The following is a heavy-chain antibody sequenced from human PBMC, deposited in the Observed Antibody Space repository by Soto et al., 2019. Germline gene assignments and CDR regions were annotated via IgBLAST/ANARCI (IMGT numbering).Heavy chain of an antibody. CDR1: GYTFTGYY. Sequence: ASVKVSCKASGYTFTGYYMHWVRQAPGQGLEWMGWINPNSGGTNYAQKFQGRVTIPVDTSKNQFSLKLSSVTAADTAVYYCAAGGSGSYRLGWNYYYGMDVWGQGTTVTVSS. V-gene: IGHV1-2*02. CDR2: INPNSGGT. J-gene: IGHJ6*02. CDR3: AAGGSGSYRLGWNYYYGMDV. D-gene: IGHD1-26*01.